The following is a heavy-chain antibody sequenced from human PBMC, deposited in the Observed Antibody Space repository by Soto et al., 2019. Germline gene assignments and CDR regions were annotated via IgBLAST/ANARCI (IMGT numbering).Heavy chain of an antibody. J-gene: IGHJ4*02. CDR1: GFTFSSCA. CDR2: ISGSGGST. V-gene: IGHV3-23*01. Sequence: GGSLRLSCAASGFTFSSCAMSWVRQAPGKGLEWVSAISGSGGSTYYADSVKGRFTISRDNSKNTLYLQMNSLRAEDTAVYYCANSGYYDFWSGSYLGYDYWGQGTLVTVSS. D-gene: IGHD3-3*01. CDR3: ANSGYYDFWSGSYLGYDY.